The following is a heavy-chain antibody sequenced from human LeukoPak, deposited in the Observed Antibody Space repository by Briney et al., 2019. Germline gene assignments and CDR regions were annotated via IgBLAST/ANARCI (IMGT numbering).Heavy chain of an antibody. J-gene: IGHJ6*03. V-gene: IGHV1-8*01. D-gene: IGHD1-26*01. Sequence: ASVTVSCKASGYTFTSYDINWVRQAPGQGLEGMGWMNPNSGNTGYAQKFQGRVTMTRNTSINTAYMELSRLRSEDTAVYYCARAPEWGKSNFYYYMDVWGKGTTVTVSS. CDR3: ARAPEWGKSNFYYYMDV. CDR1: GYTFTSYD. CDR2: MNPNSGNT.